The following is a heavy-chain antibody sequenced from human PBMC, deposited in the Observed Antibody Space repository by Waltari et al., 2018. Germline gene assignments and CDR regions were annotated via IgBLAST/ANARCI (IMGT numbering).Heavy chain of an antibody. Sequence: QVQLVESGGGVVQPGRSLRLSCEASGFTFSSYAMPWVRRGPGKGLEWVAVISYDGSNKYYADSVKGRFTISRDNSKNTLYLQMNSLRAEDTAVYYCARDGIVGATLDEEFDYWGQGTLVTVSS. CDR3: ARDGIVGATLDEEFDY. CDR2: ISYDGSNK. D-gene: IGHD1-26*01. J-gene: IGHJ4*02. V-gene: IGHV3-30-3*01. CDR1: GFTFSSYA.